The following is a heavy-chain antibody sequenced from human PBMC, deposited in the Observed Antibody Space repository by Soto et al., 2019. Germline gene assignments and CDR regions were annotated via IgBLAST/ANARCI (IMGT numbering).Heavy chain of an antibody. D-gene: IGHD3-22*01. CDR1: GFTFSSYA. V-gene: IGHV3-23*01. CDR2: ISGSGGST. CDR3: EKDWSIGYYDSSGPKTGFY. J-gene: IGHJ4*02. Sequence: EVQLLESGGGLVQPGGSLRLSCAASGFTFSSYAMSWVRQAPGKGLEWVSAISGSGGSTYYADSVKGRFTISRDNSKNTLYLQMNSLRAEDTAVYYCEKDWSIGYYDSSGPKTGFYWGQGTLVTVSS.